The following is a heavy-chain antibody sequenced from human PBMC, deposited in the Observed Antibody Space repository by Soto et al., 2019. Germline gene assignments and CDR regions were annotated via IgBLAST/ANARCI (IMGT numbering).Heavy chain of an antibody. CDR3: AHTYDILTGGLLNWFDP. CDR2: IYWDDDK. Sequence: SGPTLVNPTQTLTLTCTFSGFSLSTSGVGVGWIRQPPGKALEWLALIYWDDDKRYSPSLKSRLTITKDTSKNQVVLTMTNMDPVDTATYYCAHTYDILTGGLLNWFDPWGQGTLVTVSS. CDR1: GFSLSTSGVG. D-gene: IGHD3-9*01. J-gene: IGHJ5*02. V-gene: IGHV2-5*02.